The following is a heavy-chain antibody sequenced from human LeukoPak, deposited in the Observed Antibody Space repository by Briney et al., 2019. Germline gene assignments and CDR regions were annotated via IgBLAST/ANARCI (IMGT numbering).Heavy chain of an antibody. CDR3: AKNYFDSSGFYPLNY. J-gene: IGHJ4*02. CDR2: IWYDGSNK. CDR1: GFSLSTYG. D-gene: IGHD3-22*01. Sequence: GMSLRLSCAASGFSLSTYGMHWVRQAPGKGLEWVAVIWYDGSNKYYADSVKGRFTISRDNSKNTLYLQMNSLRAEDTAVYYCAKNYFDSSGFYPLNYWGQGTLVTVSS. V-gene: IGHV3-33*06.